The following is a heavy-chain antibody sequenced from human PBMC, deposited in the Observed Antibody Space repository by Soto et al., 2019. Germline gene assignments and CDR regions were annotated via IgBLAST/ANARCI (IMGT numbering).Heavy chain of an antibody. CDR2: ISYDGSDI. V-gene: IGHV3-30*02. J-gene: IGHJ4*02. Sequence: GGSLRLSCAASGFIFSNYGMHWVRQAPGKGLEWVAFISYDGSDIFYVDSVNGRFTISRDNSKSALFLHMNRPTVEATAIYFCAIVRVADSSLDHWGQGTLVTVSS. CDR3: AIVRVADSSLDH. CDR1: GFIFSNYG. D-gene: IGHD3-10*02.